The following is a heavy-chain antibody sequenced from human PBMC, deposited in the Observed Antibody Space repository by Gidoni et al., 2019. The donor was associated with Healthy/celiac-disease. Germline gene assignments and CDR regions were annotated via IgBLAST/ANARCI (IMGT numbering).Heavy chain of an antibody. CDR3: AKDSNWNPNWFDP. Sequence: EVQLLESGGGLVQPGGSLRLSCAASRFTFRNYAMSWVRPAPGKTLGWVSTISGSGGSTYYADSVKGRFTISRDNSKNTLYLQMNSLRVEDTAIYYCAKDSNWNPNWFDPWGQGTLVTVSS. D-gene: IGHD1-1*01. J-gene: IGHJ5*02. V-gene: IGHV3-23*01. CDR1: RFTFRNYA. CDR2: ISGSGGST.